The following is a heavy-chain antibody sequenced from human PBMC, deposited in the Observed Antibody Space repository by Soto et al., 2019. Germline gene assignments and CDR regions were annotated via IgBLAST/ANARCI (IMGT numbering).Heavy chain of an antibody. CDR1: GYTFTSYG. V-gene: IGHV1-18*01. D-gene: IGHD6-13*01. Sequence: ASVKVSCKASGYTFTSYGISWVRKAPGQGLEWMGWISAYNGNTNYAQKFQGRVTITRDTSASTAYMELSSLRSEDTAVYYCARERGYRRPFPEYWGQGTLVTVSS. CDR3: ARERGYRRPFPEY. J-gene: IGHJ4*02. CDR2: ISAYNGNT.